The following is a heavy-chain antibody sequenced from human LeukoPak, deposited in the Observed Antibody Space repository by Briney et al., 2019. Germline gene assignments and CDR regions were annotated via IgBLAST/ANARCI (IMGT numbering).Heavy chain of an antibody. CDR3: ARGVPDSIGYYFMYLQH. CDR1: GGTFSSYA. CDR2: IIPIFGTA. V-gene: IGHV1-69*13. D-gene: IGHD3-22*01. Sequence: SVKVSCKASGGTFSSYAISWVRQAPGQGLEWMGGIIPIFGTANYAQKFQGRVTITADESTSTAYMELSSLRSEDTAVYYCARGVPDSIGYYFMYLQHWGQGTLVTVSS. J-gene: IGHJ1*01.